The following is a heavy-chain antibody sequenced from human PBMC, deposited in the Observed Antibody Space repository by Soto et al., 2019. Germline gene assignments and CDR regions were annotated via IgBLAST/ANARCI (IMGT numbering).Heavy chain of an antibody. D-gene: IGHD1-26*01. V-gene: IGHV1-18*01. CDR1: HYIFSSVG. CDR3: ARDPFYSGSNLQVGFFDS. Sequence: SVQVSCEASHYIFSSVGINWMRQSPGQGLEWMGWINPYNDDTNYAHDLQGRDTMSTDTSTSTAYMELRSLRSDDTAVYYCARDPFYSGSNLQVGFFDSWGQGTLVTVSS. CDR2: INPYNDDT. J-gene: IGHJ4*02.